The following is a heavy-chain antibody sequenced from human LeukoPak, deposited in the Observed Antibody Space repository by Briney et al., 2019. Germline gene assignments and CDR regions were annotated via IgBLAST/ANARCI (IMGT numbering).Heavy chain of an antibody. D-gene: IGHD2-2*01. J-gene: IGHJ4*02. CDR1: GGSISSYY. Sequence: PWETLSLTCTVSGGSISSYYWSWIRQPPGKGLEWIGYIYYSGSTNYNPSLKSRVTISVDTSKNQFSLKLSSVTAADTAVYHCASSGPSSVYDYWGQGTLVTVSS. CDR2: IYYSGST. V-gene: IGHV4-59*08. CDR3: ASSGPSSVYDY.